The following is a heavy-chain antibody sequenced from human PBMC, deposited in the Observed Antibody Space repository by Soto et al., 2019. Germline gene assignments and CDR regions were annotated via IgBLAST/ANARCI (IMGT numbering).Heavy chain of an antibody. CDR3: ARDLRTMVRGVRGYYYYYGMDV. J-gene: IGHJ6*02. V-gene: IGHV4-4*07. CDR1: GGSISRYY. CDR2: IYTSGST. Sequence: SEKLRDTYTVSGGSISRYYWSGSRQPAGKGLEWIGRIYTSGSTNYNPSLKSRVTMSVDTSKNQFSLKLSSVTAADTAVYYCARDLRTMVRGVRGYYYYYGMDVWGQGTTVT. D-gene: IGHD3-10*01.